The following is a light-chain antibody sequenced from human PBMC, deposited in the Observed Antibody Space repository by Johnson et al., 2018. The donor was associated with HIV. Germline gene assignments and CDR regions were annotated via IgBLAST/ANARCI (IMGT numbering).Light chain of an antibody. Sequence: QSVLTQSPSVSAAPGQKVTISCSGSSSNIGNNYVSWYQQLPGTAPKLLIYDNNKRPSGIPDRFSGSKSGTSATLGITGLQTGDEADYYCGTWDSSLNVFGTGTKVTVL. V-gene: IGLV1-51*01. CDR2: DNN. CDR3: GTWDSSLNV. J-gene: IGLJ1*01. CDR1: SSNIGNNY.